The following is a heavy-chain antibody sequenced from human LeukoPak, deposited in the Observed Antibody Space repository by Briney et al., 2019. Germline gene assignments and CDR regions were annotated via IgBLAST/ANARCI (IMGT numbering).Heavy chain of an antibody. D-gene: IGHD2-21*02. J-gene: IGHJ6*02. V-gene: IGHV3-15*01. CDR2: IKSKTDGGTT. Sequence: GGSLRLSCAASGFTFSSHSMNWVRQAPGKGLEWVGRIKSKTDGGTTDYAAPVKGRFTISRDDSKNTLYLQMNSLKTEDTAVYYCTTAGYCGGDCYSHYGMDVWGQGTTVTVSS. CDR3: TTAGYCGGDCYSHYGMDV. CDR1: GFTFSSHS.